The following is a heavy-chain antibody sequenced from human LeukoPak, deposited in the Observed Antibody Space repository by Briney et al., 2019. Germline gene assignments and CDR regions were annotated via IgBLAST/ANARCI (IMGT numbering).Heavy chain of an antibody. V-gene: IGHV4-39*07. CDR2: IYYSGST. D-gene: IGHD3-10*01. J-gene: IGHJ4*02. CDR1: GGSISSSSYY. CDR3: ARDLAWGSGSYTRAYYFDY. Sequence: PSETLSLTCTVSGGSISSSSYYWGWIRQPPGKGLEWIGSIYYSGSTYYNPSLKSRVTISVDTSKNQFSLKLSSVTAADTAVYYCARDLAWGSGSYTRAYYFDYWGQGTLVTVSS.